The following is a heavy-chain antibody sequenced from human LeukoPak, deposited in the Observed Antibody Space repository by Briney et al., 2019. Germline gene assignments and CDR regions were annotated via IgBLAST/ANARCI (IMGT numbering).Heavy chain of an antibody. CDR1: GFTFSSYE. Sequence: GGSLRLSCAASGFTFSSYEMNWVRQAPGKGLEWVSYISSSGSNIYYADSVKGRFTISRDNAKNSLYLQMNSLRAEDTAVYYCARGDYGDPRWYFDLWGRGTLVTVSS. J-gene: IGHJ2*01. CDR3: ARGDYGDPRWYFDL. D-gene: IGHD4-17*01. CDR2: ISSSGSNI. V-gene: IGHV3-48*03.